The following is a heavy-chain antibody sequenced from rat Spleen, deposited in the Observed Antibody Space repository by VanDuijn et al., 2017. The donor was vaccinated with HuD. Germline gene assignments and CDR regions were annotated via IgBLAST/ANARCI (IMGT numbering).Heavy chain of an antibody. Sequence: EVQLVESGGGLEQPGRSLKFSCAASGFNFSDHAMSWVRQAPKKGLEWVATISYGDSSGHSSTYYRDSVKGRFTISRDNAKSTLHLQMDSLRSEDTATYYCARHPDYSNYFDYWGQGVMVTVSS. CDR1: GFNFSDHA. CDR2: ISYGDSSGHSST. CDR3: ARHPDYSNYFDY. D-gene: IGHD1-1*01. V-gene: IGHV5-17*01. J-gene: IGHJ2*01.